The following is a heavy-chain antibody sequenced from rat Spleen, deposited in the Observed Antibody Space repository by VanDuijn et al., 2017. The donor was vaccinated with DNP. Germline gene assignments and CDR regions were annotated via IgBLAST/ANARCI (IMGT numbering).Heavy chain of an antibody. CDR3: ARGGLRRATGYFDY. CDR1: GFTYSNYV. CDR2: ISTGGGNT. J-gene: IGHJ2*01. D-gene: IGHD1-11*01. V-gene: IGHV5-25*01. Sequence: EVQLVESGGGLVQPGRSLKLSCAASGFTYSNYVMAWVRQAPTKGLEWVASISTGGGNTYYLDSAQGRFTISRDNGQSTLYLQMDSLRSEDTATYYCARGGLRRATGYFDYWGQGVMVTVSS.